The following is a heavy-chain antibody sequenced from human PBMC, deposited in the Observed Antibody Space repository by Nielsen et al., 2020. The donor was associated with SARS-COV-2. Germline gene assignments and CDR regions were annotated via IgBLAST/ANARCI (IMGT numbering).Heavy chain of an antibody. CDR1: GFTFSSYS. CDR2: ISSSSSTI. Sequence: GESLKISCAASGFTFSSYSMNWVRQAPGKGLEWVSYISSSSSTIYYADSVKGRFTISRDNAKNSLYLQMNSLRGEDTAVYYCARDPTEYSSPMYYYYYGMDVWGQGTTVTVSS. J-gene: IGHJ6*02. CDR3: ARDPTEYSSPMYYYYYGMDV. V-gene: IGHV3-48*01. D-gene: IGHD6-6*01.